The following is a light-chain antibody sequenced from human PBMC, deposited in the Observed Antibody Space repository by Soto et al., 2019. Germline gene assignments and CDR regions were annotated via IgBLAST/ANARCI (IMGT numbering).Light chain of an antibody. V-gene: IGKV3-11*01. CDR1: QNISNY. Sequence: EIVLIQYPDTLSVSPGERATLSCRASQNISNYLIWYXQKXGQAPRLLIYDVSNRATDIPARFSGSGSGTDFTLTISSLEPEDLAVYYCQQRSNWPRTFGQGTKV. CDR3: QQRSNWPRT. CDR2: DVS. J-gene: IGKJ1*01.